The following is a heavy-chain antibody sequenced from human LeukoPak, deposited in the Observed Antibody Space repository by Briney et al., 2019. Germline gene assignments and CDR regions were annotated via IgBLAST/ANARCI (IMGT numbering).Heavy chain of an antibody. CDR2: ISSSSSYI. V-gene: IGHV3-21*01. CDR3: ARDGEIAAAGYYYYYYMDV. D-gene: IGHD6-13*01. J-gene: IGHJ6*03. CDR1: GFTFSSYS. Sequence: GGSLRLSCAASGFTFSSYSMNWVRQAPGKGLEWVSSISSSSSYIYYADSVKGRFTISRDNAKNSLYLQMNSLRAEDTAVYYCARDGEIAAAGYYYYYYMDVWGKGTTVTVSS.